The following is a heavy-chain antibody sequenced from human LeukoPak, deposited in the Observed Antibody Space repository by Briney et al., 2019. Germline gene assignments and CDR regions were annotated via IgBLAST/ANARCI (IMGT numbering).Heavy chain of an antibody. CDR2: IYYSGST. Sequence: PSETLSLTCTVSGGSISSSSYYWGWIRQPPGKGLEWIGSIYYSGSTYYNPSLKSRVTISVDTSKNQFSLKLSSVTAADTAVYYCARKWELLFDPWGQGTLVTVSS. D-gene: IGHD1-26*01. CDR1: GGSISSSSYY. V-gene: IGHV4-39*07. CDR3: ARKWELLFDP. J-gene: IGHJ5*02.